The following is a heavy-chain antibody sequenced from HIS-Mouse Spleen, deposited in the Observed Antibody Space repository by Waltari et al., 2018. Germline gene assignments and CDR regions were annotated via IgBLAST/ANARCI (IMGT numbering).Heavy chain of an antibody. J-gene: IGHJ5*02. V-gene: IGHV3-30*04. Sequence: QVQLVESGGGVVQPGRSLRLSCAASGFTFSSYAMHGVRQAPGKGLGGVAVIAYDGSNKYYADSVKGRFTIARDNSKNTLYLQMNSLRAEDTAVYYCARPKYNWNSIWFDPWGQGTLVTVSS. D-gene: IGHD1-7*01. CDR3: ARPKYNWNSIWFDP. CDR1: GFTFSSYA. CDR2: IAYDGSNK.